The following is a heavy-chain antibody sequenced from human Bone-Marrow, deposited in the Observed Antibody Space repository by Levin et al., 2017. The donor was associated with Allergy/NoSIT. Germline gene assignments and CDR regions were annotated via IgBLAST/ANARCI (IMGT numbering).Heavy chain of an antibody. CDR3: ARGEYSYGSGSYYLDY. CDR2: IYHSGST. Sequence: SQTLSLPCTVSGDSISSGGYYWSWIRQHPGKGLEWIGYIYHSGSTYYNPSLKGRVTILVDTSKNEFSLKLSSVTAADTAVFYCARGEYSYGSGSYYLDYWGQGTLVTVSS. J-gene: IGHJ4*02. CDR1: GDSISSGGYY. D-gene: IGHD3-10*01. V-gene: IGHV4-31*03.